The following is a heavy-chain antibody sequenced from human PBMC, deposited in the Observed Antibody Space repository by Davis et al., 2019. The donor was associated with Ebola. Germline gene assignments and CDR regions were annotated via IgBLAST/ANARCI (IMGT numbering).Heavy chain of an antibody. V-gene: IGHV3-11*01. CDR2: ISSSGSTI. D-gene: IGHD5-18*01. Sequence: GGSLRLSCAASGFTFSDYYMSWIRQAPGKGLEWVSYISSSGSTIYYADSVKGRFTISRDNAKNSLYLQMNSLRAEDTAVYYCARVGSSDTAMDYYGMDVWGQGTTVTVSS. CDR3: ARVGSSDTAMDYYGMDV. J-gene: IGHJ6*02. CDR1: GFTFSDYY.